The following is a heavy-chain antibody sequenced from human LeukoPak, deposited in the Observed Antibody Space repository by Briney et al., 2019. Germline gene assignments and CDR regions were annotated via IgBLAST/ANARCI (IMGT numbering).Heavy chain of an antibody. Sequence: GGSLRLSCAASGFTFSSYGMHWVRQAPGKGLEWVAVISNDGSNKYYVDSVKGRFTISRDNSKNTLYLQMNSLRAEDTAVYYCAKDPPKKGYCSSTSCYTFDYWGQGTLVTVSS. CDR1: GFTFSSYG. J-gene: IGHJ4*02. CDR2: ISNDGSNK. CDR3: AKDPPKKGYCSSTSCYTFDY. V-gene: IGHV3-30*18. D-gene: IGHD2-2*02.